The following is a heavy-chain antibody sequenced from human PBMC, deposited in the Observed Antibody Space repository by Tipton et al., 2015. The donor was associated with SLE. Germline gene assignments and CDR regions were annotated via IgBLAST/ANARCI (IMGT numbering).Heavy chain of an antibody. CDR3: ARAYPVLL. CDR2: IYYSGST. Sequence: LRLSCTVSGGSISSSAYYWGWIRQPPGKGLEWIGTIYYSGSTYYNPSLKSRVTISVDTSKNQFSLKLSSVTAADTAVYYCARAYPVLLWGQGTLVTASS. D-gene: IGHD3-10*01. CDR1: GGSISSSAYY. V-gene: IGHV4-39*07. J-gene: IGHJ4*02.